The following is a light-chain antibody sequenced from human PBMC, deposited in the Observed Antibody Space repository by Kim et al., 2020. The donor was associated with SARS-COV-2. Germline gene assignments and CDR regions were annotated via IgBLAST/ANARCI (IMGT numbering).Light chain of an antibody. Sequence: PGGGAGVSCGGSQGVGVSRGWCQHKPGQAPRLLIYDAAIRAAGIPDRFSGGGSGTDFTLTIGNLEPEDFAVYYCQQRNNWPPAVTFGRGTKVDIK. CDR1: QGVGVS. J-gene: IGKJ4*01. CDR3: QQRNNWPPAVT. V-gene: IGKV3-11*01. CDR2: DAA.